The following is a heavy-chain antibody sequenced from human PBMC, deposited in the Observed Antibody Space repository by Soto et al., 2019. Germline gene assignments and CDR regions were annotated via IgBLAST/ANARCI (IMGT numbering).Heavy chain of an antibody. D-gene: IGHD3-3*02. J-gene: IGHJ6*02. CDR3: ARPLAYYHYSMDA. CDR2: ISAYNGDT. CDR1: GYTFSSFG. Sequence: QGKLVQSGVEVKRPGASVKVSCKASGYTFSSFGITWVRQAPGQGLEWMGWISAYNGDTNYAQKFQGRVTMTTDTSTNSAYMELRSLRSDDTDVYYCARPLAYYHYSMDAWGQGTTVTVSS. V-gene: IGHV1-18*01.